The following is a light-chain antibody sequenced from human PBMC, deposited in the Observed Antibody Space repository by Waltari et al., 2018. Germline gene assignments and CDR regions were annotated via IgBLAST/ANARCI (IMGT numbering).Light chain of an antibody. J-gene: IGLJ3*02. V-gene: IGLV7-43*01. CDR2: SSV. Sequence: QIVVTQEPSVTVSPGGPVPLTCASSTGTVSHDFYPNWFQQKPGQAPRSLIHSSVAKPSWTPARFSGSLLGGKARLTLSGVRPEDEADYYCLLYYGGTWVFGGGTKLTV. CDR1: TGTVSHDFY. CDR3: LLYYGGTWV.